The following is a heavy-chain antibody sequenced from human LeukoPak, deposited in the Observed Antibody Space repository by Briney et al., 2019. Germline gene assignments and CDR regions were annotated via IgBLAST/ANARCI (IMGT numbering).Heavy chain of an antibody. CDR3: ARGVSGATLFDY. CDR1: GFTFSTHS. V-gene: IGHV3-74*01. Sequence: GGSLRLSCTASGFTFSTHSMHWVRQAPGKGPVWVSRINSDGISTRYADSVKGRLTISRDNAENTLYLQMNSLRPEDTAVYYCARGVSGATLFDYWGHGTLVTVSS. D-gene: IGHD1-14*01. CDR2: INSDGIST. J-gene: IGHJ4*01.